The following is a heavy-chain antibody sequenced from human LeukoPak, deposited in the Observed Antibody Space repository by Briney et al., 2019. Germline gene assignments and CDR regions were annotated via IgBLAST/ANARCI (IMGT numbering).Heavy chain of an antibody. CDR1: GFTFSSYT. CDR2: ISGSSRHK. V-gene: IGHV3-21*01. D-gene: IGHD6-13*01. Sequence: RPGGSLRLSCAASGFTFSSYTMNWVRQAPGKGLEWVSSISGSSRHKYYADSVKGRFTISRDNAKNSLYLQMNSLRAEDTAVYYCARTANFAAGYYTDYWGQGTLVTVSS. J-gene: IGHJ4*02. CDR3: ARTANFAAGYYTDY.